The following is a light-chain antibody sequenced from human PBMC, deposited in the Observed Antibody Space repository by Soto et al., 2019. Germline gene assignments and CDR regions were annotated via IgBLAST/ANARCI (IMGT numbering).Light chain of an antibody. CDR2: LGS. Sequence: DIVMTQSPLSLPVTPGEPASISCRSSQSLLHSNGYNYLDWYLQKRGQSPQLLMYLGSNRGSEGPDRFSGSEAGTHHTLKISRVEAEDVGVYYCMQALQSPRFSFGPGTKGDIK. J-gene: IGKJ3*01. V-gene: IGKV2-28*01. CDR1: QSLLHSNGYNY. CDR3: MQALQSPRFS.